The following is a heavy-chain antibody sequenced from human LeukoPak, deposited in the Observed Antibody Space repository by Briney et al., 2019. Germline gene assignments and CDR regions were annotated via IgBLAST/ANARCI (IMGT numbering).Heavy chain of an antibody. CDR3: AKTPGWELLYYIDC. V-gene: IGHV3-9*01. J-gene: IGHJ4*02. D-gene: IGHD1-26*01. CDR1: AFTFDQYC. CDR2: IIWNSGSI. Sequence: ARSMRLSSAAAAFTFDQYCMHCDRQAPGEGLEWVSGIIWNSGSIGYTDSVKGRFTISRYNGKNSLYLQMHSMRAEETALYDCAKTPGWELLYYIDCWGQGTLVTVSS.